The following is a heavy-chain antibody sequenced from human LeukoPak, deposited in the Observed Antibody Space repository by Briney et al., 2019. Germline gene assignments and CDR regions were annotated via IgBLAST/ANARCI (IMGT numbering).Heavy chain of an antibody. CDR3: ARDSYYYGSGSTLGYFDL. CDR1: GDSISSYY. Sequence: ASETLSLTCTVSGDSISSYYWSWIRQPPGMGLEWIGYIYYSGITNYNPSLKSRVSISVDTSKNQLSLRLTSVTAADTAVYYCARDSYYYGSGSTLGYFDLWGRGTLVTVSS. J-gene: IGHJ2*01. D-gene: IGHD3-10*01. V-gene: IGHV4-59*08. CDR2: IYYSGIT.